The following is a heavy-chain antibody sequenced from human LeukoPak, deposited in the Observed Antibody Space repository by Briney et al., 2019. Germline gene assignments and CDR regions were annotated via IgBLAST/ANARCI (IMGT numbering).Heavy chain of an antibody. CDR2: ISSSSSYI. V-gene: IGHV3-21*01. CDR1: GLTFSGYS. CDR3: ARDLFSSYYDTSGYSAFDY. D-gene: IGHD3-22*01. J-gene: IGHJ4*02. Sequence: GGSLRLSCAASGLTFSGYSMNWVRQAPAKGLEWVSSISSSSSYIYYADSVKGRFTISRDSARNSLYLQMNSLRAEDTAVYYCARDLFSSYYDTSGYSAFDYWGQGTLVTVSS.